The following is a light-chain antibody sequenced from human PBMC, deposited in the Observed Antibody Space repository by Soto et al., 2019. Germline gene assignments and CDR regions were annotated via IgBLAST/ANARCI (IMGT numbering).Light chain of an antibody. CDR2: DVS. V-gene: IGLV2-14*01. J-gene: IGLJ2*01. CDR1: SSDVGGYNY. Sequence: QSALTQPASVSGSPGQSITISCTGTSSDVGGYNYVSWYQQHPGKAPKLMIYDVSNRPSGVSNRFSGSKSGNTASLTISGPQAEDEADYYCSSYTSRSTPVFGGGTKLTVL. CDR3: SSYTSRSTPV.